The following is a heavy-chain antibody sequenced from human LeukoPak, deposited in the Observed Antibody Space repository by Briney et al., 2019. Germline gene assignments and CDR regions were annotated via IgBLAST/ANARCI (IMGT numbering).Heavy chain of an antibody. Sequence: GRSLRLSCTASGFTFGDYAMSWVRQAPGKGLEWVVFIRSKAYGGTTEYAASVKGRFTISRDDSKSIAYLQMNSLDTEDTAVYYCTRAYCGGDCYFQHWGQGTLVTVSS. J-gene: IGHJ1*01. D-gene: IGHD2-21*02. CDR2: IRSKAYGGTT. CDR1: GFTFGDYA. V-gene: IGHV3-49*04. CDR3: TRAYCGGDCYFQH.